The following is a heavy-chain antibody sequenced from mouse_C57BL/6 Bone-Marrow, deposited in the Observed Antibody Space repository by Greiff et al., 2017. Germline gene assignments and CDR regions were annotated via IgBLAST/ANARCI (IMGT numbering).Heavy chain of an antibody. CDR2: IDPSDSYT. J-gene: IGHJ1*03. V-gene: IGHV1-69*01. CDR3: ARSGPNWYFDV. CDR1: GYTFTSYW. Sequence: QVQLKQPGAELVMPGASVKLSCKASGYTFTSYWMHWVKQRPGQGLEWIGEIDPSDSYTNYNQKFKGKSTLTVDKSSSTACMQLRSLTSEDSAVYYCARSGPNWYFDVWGTGTTVTVSS.